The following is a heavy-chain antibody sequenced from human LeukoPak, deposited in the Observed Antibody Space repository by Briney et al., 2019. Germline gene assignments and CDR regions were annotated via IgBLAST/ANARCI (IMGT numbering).Heavy chain of an antibody. CDR1: GFTFRSYG. Sequence: PGGSLRLSCAASGFTFRSYGMRWVRQAPGKGLEWVSHISHDGGDERYADSVKGRFTISRDNSKSTLYLQMNSLRVEDTAVYYCARGNQWLIDYWGQGTQVTVSS. D-gene: IGHD6-19*01. CDR2: ISHDGGDE. J-gene: IGHJ4*02. V-gene: IGHV3-30*03. CDR3: ARGNQWLIDY.